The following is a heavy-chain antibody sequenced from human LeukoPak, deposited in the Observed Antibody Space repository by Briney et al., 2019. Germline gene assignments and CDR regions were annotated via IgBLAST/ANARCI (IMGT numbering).Heavy chain of an antibody. CDR3: ARVNPDYGDYYSDY. CDR2: ISAYNGNT. D-gene: IGHD4-17*01. Sequence: ASVKVPCKASGYTFTSYGISWVRQAPGQGLEWMGWISAYNGNTNYAQKLQGRVTMTTDTSTSTAYMELRSLRSDDTAVYYCARVNPDYGDYYSDYWGQGTLVTVSS. V-gene: IGHV1-18*01. J-gene: IGHJ4*02. CDR1: GYTFTSYG.